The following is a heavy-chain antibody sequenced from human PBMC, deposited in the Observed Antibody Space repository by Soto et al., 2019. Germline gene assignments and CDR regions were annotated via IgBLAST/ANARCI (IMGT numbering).Heavy chain of an antibody. V-gene: IGHV4-59*01. CDR2: IFYSGST. Sequence: QVQLQESGPGLVKPSETLSLTCTVSGGSISSYYWSWIRQPPGKGLEWIGFIFYSGSTSYNPSLKSRVTISIDTSEYQFSLKLNSVPAADTAVYYCESMIGDPVLSFDSWGQGTLVAVSS. CDR3: ESMIGDPVLSFDS. D-gene: IGHD3-10*02. CDR1: GGSISSYY. J-gene: IGHJ5*01.